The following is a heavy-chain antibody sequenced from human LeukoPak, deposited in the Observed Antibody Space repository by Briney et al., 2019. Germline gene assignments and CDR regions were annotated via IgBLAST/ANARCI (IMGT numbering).Heavy chain of an antibody. CDR2: INYSGDT. J-gene: IGHJ4*02. Sequence: SETLSLTCTVSGGSISSNNYYWGWIRQPPGKGLEWIETINYSGDTYYNPSLKSRVTISVDSSKSQFSLKLSSVTAAGTAVYYCVRLQAVTGNFDSWGQGALVTVSS. V-gene: IGHV4-39*07. CDR3: VRLQAVTGNFDS. D-gene: IGHD1-20*01. CDR1: GGSISSNNYY.